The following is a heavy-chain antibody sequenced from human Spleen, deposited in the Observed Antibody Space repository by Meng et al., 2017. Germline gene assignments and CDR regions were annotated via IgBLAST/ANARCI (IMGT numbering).Heavy chain of an antibody. Sequence: QVQLQQSGPGLVKPSQTLSLTCAISGDSVSSNSVAWTLIRQSPSRGLEWLGRTYYRSNWYNDYAVSVKSRITINPDTSKNQFSLQLNSVTPEDTAVYYCARGIVRQWLVRELDYWGQGTLVTVSS. CDR3: ARGIVRQWLVRELDY. CDR2: TYYRSNWYN. V-gene: IGHV6-1*01. CDR1: GDSVSSNSVA. D-gene: IGHD6-19*01. J-gene: IGHJ4*02.